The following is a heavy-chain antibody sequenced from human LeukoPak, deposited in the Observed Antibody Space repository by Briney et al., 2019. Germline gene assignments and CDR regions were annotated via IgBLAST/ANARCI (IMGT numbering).Heavy chain of an antibody. Sequence: GGSLRLSCAASGFTFRSYAMNWVRQAPGKGLEWVSYISTTSTTIYYGDSVKGRFTVSRDNDNNSLFLQMNSLRGEDTAVYYCARASPGEEYSSSTGGDYWGQGTLVTVSS. CDR2: ISTTSTTI. CDR1: GFTFRSYA. D-gene: IGHD6-6*01. J-gene: IGHJ4*02. CDR3: ARASPGEEYSSSTGGDY. V-gene: IGHV3-48*01.